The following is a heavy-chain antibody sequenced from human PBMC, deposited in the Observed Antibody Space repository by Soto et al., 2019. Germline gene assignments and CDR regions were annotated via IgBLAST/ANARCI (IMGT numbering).Heavy chain of an antibody. D-gene: IGHD6-13*01. CDR1: GGSISSGGYY. J-gene: IGHJ4*02. CDR2: IYYSGIT. Sequence: SETLSLTCTVSGGSISSGGYYWSWIRQHPGKGLEWIGYIYYSGITYYNPSLKSRVTISVDTSKNQFSLKLSSVTAADTAVYYCASDIAAAGTGGYWGQGTLVTVSS. V-gene: IGHV4-31*02. CDR3: ASDIAAAGTGGY.